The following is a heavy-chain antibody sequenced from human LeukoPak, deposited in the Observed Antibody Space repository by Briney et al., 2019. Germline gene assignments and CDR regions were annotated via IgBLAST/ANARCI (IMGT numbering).Heavy chain of an antibody. D-gene: IGHD3-22*01. CDR1: GFTFSSYA. J-gene: IGHJ4*02. Sequence: PGRSLRLSCAASGFTFSSYAMHWVRQAPGKGLEWVAVISYDGSNKYYADSVKGRFTISRDNSKNTLYLQMNSLRAEDTAVYYCARSSRVGYYYADYWGQGTLVTVSS. CDR2: ISYDGSNK. CDR3: ARSSRVGYYYADY. V-gene: IGHV3-30-3*01.